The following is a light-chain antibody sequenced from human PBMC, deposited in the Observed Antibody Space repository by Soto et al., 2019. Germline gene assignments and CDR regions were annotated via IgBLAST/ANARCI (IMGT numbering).Light chain of an antibody. CDR2: DVN. J-gene: IGLJ2*01. CDR3: CSYAGSSTLV. CDR1: SSDVGGYNY. Sequence: QSVLTQPRSVSGSPGQSVTISCTGTSSDVGGYNYVSWYQQHPGKAPKLIIYDVNKRPSGVPDRFSGSKSGNTASLTISGLQAEDEADYYCCSYAGSSTLVFGGGTKLTVL. V-gene: IGLV2-11*01.